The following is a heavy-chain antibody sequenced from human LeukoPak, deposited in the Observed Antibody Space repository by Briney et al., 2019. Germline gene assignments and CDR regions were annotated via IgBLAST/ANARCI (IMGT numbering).Heavy chain of an antibody. V-gene: IGHV4-59*01. D-gene: IGHD5-12*01. CDR2: IYYSGST. J-gene: IGHJ4*01. CDR1: GGSISSYY. CDR3: ARGYSAYDWYYFDY. Sequence: SETLSLTCTVSGGSISSYYWSWIRQPPGKGLEWIGYIYYSGSTNYNPSLKSRVTISVDTSKNQFSLKLSSVTAADTAVYYCARGYSAYDWYYFDYWVQGTLVIVSS.